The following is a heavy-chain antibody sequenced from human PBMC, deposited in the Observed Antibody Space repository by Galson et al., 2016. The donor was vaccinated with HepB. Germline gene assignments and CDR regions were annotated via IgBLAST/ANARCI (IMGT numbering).Heavy chain of an antibody. D-gene: IGHD3-3*01. CDR2: INAGNGNT. V-gene: IGHV1-3*01. J-gene: IGHJ5*02. CDR1: GYTFSKYG. Sequence: SVKVSCKASGYTFSKYGLHWVRQAPGQRLEWLGVINAGNGNTEYSSEVQGRVTITRDTSATTVYLELSSLRSADTAVYYCARPYYEFWTGQNWFDPWGQGTLVTVSS. CDR3: ARPYYEFWTGQNWFDP.